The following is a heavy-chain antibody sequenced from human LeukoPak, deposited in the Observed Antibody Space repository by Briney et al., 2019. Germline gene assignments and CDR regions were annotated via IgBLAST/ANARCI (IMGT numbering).Heavy chain of an antibody. CDR1: GDSISSSSYY. CDR2: INHSGST. V-gene: IGHV4-39*01. CDR3: ARHPYSSGWSSGRHMFDP. J-gene: IGHJ5*02. D-gene: IGHD6-19*01. Sequence: SETLSLTCTVSGDSISSSSYYWDWIRQPPGTGLEWIGEINHSGSTNYNPSLKSRVTISVDTPKNQFSLKLSSVTAADTAVYYCARHPYSSGWSSGRHMFDPWGQGTLVTVSS.